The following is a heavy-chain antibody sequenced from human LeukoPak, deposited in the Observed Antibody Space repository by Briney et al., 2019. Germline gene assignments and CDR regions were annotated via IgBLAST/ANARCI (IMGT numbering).Heavy chain of an antibody. V-gene: IGHV3-30*02. CDR2: TRYDGSRK. Sequence: PGGSLRLSCAASGFIFSSYGMHWVRQAPDKGLEWVAFTRYDGSRKYYADSVKGRFTISRDNSKNTLYLQMNSLKTEDTAVYYCTTETYYYDSSGLFDYWGQGTLVTVSS. J-gene: IGHJ4*02. D-gene: IGHD3-22*01. CDR1: GFIFSSYG. CDR3: TTETYYYDSSGLFDY.